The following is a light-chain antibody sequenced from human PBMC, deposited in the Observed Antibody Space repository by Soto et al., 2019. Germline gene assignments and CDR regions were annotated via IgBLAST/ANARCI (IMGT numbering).Light chain of an antibody. V-gene: IGLV2-23*01. CDR2: EAS. CDR3: CSYAGSSTFV. J-gene: IGLJ1*01. CDR1: STDVGNYNL. Sequence: QSVLTQPASVSWSPGQAITISCTGTSTDVGNYNLVSWYQQHPGKAPKLVIYEASKRPSGVSNRLSASKSGNTASLTISGLQAEDEADYYCCSYAGSSTFVFGTGTKVTVL.